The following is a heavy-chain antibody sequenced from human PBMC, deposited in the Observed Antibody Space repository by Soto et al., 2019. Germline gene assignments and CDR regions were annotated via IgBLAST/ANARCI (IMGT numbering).Heavy chain of an antibody. CDR2: IYYSGST. CDR3: ARVLGYYDSSGYYYDALVAFDI. V-gene: IGHV4-39*01. CDR1: GGSISSSIYY. Sequence: SETLSLTCTVSGGSISSSIYYWGWIRHPPGKGLEWIGSIYYSGSTYYNPSLKSRVTISVDTSKNQFSLKLSSVTAADTAVYYCARVLGYYDSSGYYYDALVAFDIWGQGTMVTVSS. J-gene: IGHJ3*02. D-gene: IGHD3-22*01.